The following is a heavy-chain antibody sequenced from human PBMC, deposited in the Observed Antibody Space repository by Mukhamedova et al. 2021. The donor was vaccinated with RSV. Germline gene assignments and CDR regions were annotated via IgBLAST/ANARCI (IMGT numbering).Heavy chain of an antibody. CDR2: VSESGFTI. J-gene: IGHJ5*02. Sequence: VRRAPGKGLEWVSSVSESGFTIYYADSVKGRFTISRDNSMNTVYLHMSSLRAEDTAIYYCAKAQMECYELPFDPWGQGTLVTVSS. D-gene: IGHD3-3*01. CDR3: AKAQMECYELPFDP. V-gene: IGHV3-23*01.